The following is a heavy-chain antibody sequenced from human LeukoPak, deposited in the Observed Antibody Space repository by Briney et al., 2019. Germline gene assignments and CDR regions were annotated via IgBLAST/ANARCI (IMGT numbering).Heavy chain of an antibody. CDR1: GGSFSGYY. D-gene: IGHD3-10*01. Sequence: SETLSLTCAVYGGSFSGYYWSWIRQPPGKGLEWIGEINHSGGTNYNPSLKSRVTISVDTSKNQFSLKLSSVTAADTAVYYCARGPSLLWFGEPHGRLKWFDPWGQGTLVTVSS. V-gene: IGHV4-34*01. CDR3: ARGPSLLWFGEPHGRLKWFDP. J-gene: IGHJ5*02. CDR2: INHSGGT.